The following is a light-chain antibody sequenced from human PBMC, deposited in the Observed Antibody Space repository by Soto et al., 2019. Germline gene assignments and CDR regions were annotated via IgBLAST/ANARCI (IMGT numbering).Light chain of an antibody. CDR2: DVS. CDR1: SSDVGGYNY. V-gene: IGLV2-14*01. CDR3: SSYTSSSTYV. Sequence: QSVLTQPASVFGAPGQSITISCPGNSSDVGGYNYVSWYQQHPGKAPKLMIYDVSNRPSGVSNRFSGSKSGNTASLTISGLQAEDEADYYCSSYTSSSTYVFGTGTKVTVL. J-gene: IGLJ1*01.